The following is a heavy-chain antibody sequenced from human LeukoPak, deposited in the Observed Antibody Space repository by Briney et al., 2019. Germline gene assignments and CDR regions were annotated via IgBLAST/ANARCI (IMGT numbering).Heavy chain of an antibody. D-gene: IGHD6-19*01. CDR2: ILDDGSNK. CDR3: ASAVAGWVAHPADD. CDR1: GFTFSSYG. Sequence: GGSLRLSCAASGFTFSSYGMHWVRQAPGKGLEWVAVILDDGSNKYYADSVKGRFTISRDNSKNTLYLQMNSLRCEDTAVYYCASAVAGWVAHPADDWGQGTLVTVSS. V-gene: IGHV3-30*03. J-gene: IGHJ4*02.